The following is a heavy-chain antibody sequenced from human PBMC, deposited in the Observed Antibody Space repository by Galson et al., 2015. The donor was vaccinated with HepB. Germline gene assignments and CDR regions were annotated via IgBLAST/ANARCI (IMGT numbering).Heavy chain of an antibody. J-gene: IGHJ4*02. D-gene: IGHD6-19*01. V-gene: IGHV3-30*18. CDR1: GFTFSSYG. Sequence: SLRLSCAASGFTFSSYGMHWVRQAPGKGLEWVAVISYDGSNKYYADSVKGRFTISRDNSKNTLYLQMNSLRAEDTAVYYCAKSANRVAGRSYYFDNWGQGTLVTVSS. CDR2: ISYDGSNK. CDR3: AKSANRVAGRSYYFDN.